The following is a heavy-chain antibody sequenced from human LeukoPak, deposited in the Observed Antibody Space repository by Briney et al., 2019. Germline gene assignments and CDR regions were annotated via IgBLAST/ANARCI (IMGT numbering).Heavy chain of an antibody. D-gene: IGHD5-18*01. J-gene: IGHJ4*02. CDR2: MSVSGGAT. V-gene: IGHV3-23*01. Sequence: QPGGSPRLSCAASGFSFSSYAMSWVRQAPGKGLEWVSTMSVSGGATYYADSVKGRFTISRDNSKNTLYLQMNSLRAEDTAVYYCAKGGGYSYGYHFDYWGQGTLVTVSS. CDR3: AKGGGYSYGYHFDY. CDR1: GFSFSSYA.